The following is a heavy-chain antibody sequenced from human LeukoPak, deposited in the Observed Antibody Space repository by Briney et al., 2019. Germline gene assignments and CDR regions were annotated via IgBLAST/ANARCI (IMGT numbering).Heavy chain of an antibody. J-gene: IGHJ3*01. D-gene: IGHD5-18*01. CDR2: IKPNSGGT. V-gene: IGHV1-2*02. Sequence: ASVKVSCKASGYTFTDYYIHWVRQAPGQGLEWMGWIKPNSGGTKYAQKFQGRVTLTRDTSISSAHMELSSLRSDDTAVYYCAIGSPSRARQPFHFWGQGTMVTVSS. CDR3: AIGSPSRARQPFHF. CDR1: GYTFTDYY.